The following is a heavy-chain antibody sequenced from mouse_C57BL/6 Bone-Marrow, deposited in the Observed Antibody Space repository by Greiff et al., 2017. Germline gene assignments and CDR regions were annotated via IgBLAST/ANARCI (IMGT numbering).Heavy chain of an antibody. CDR2: IYPGDGDT. V-gene: IGHV1-82*01. D-gene: IGHD1-1*01. Sequence: QVQLKQSGPELVKPGASVKISCKASGYAFSSSWMNWVKQRPGKGLEWIGRIYPGDGDTNYNGKFKGKATLTADKSSSTAYMQLSSLTSEDCAVYFCARRDYGSGGYWYFDVWGTGTTVTVSS. J-gene: IGHJ1*03. CDR1: GYAFSSSW. CDR3: ARRDYGSGGYWYFDV.